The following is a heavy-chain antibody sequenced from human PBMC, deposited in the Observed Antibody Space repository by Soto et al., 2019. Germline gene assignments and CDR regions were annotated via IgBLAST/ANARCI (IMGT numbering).Heavy chain of an antibody. Sequence: SETLSLTCTVSGGSVNSGGYHWSWIRQHPGKGLEWIGDIYYSGSTYYNPSLKSRVTISIDTSTNHFSLHLSALTAADTAVYYCARAPIPNWNYYGMDVWGQGTTVTVSS. CDR2: IYYSGST. CDR3: ARAPIPNWNYYGMDV. V-gene: IGHV4-31*03. CDR1: GGSVNSGGYH. J-gene: IGHJ6*02. D-gene: IGHD1-1*01.